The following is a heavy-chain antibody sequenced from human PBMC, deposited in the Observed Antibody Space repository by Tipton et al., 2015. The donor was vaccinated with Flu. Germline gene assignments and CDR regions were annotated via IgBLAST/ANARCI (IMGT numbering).Heavy chain of an antibody. V-gene: IGHV4-59*01. CDR2: IYYSGST. D-gene: IGHD2-15*01. CDR3: ARDVGAFDI. CDR1: GGSISSYY. J-gene: IGHJ3*02. Sequence: TLSLTCTVSGGSISSYYWSWIRQPPGKGLEWIGYIYYSGSTNYNPSLKSRVTISVDTSKNQFSLKLSSVTAADTAVYYCARDVGAFDIWGQGTMFTVSS.